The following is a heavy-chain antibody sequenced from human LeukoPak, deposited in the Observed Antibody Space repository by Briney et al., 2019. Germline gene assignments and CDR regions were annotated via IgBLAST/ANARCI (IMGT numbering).Heavy chain of an antibody. J-gene: IGHJ4*02. V-gene: IGHV3-30*04. Sequence: GSLKLSCAASGFSFNIFPMHWVRPAPGKGLAYVAVISYDGNNKYYADSVNGRFTISRDNSKNTLFLQMNSLRTEDTAIYHCARGGNWGYFDYWGQGTLVTVSS. CDR1: GFSFNIFP. CDR2: ISYDGNNK. CDR3: ARGGNWGYFDY. D-gene: IGHD7-27*01.